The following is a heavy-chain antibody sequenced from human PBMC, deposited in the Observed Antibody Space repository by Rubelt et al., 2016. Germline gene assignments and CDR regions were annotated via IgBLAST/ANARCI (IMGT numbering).Heavy chain of an antibody. CDR2: INHSGST. CDR3: ASGSSEWLMDAFDI. Sequence: GYYWSWIRQPPGKGLEWIGEINHSGSTNYNPSLKSRVTISVDTSKNQFSLKLSSVTAADTAVYYCASGSSEWLMDAFDIWGQGTTVTVSS. D-gene: IGHD6-19*01. CDR1: GYY. V-gene: IGHV4-34*01. J-gene: IGHJ3*02.